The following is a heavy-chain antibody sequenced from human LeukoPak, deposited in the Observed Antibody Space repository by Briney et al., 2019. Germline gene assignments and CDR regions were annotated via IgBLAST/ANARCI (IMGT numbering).Heavy chain of an antibody. Sequence: PSETLSLTCTVSGGSISSYYWSWIRQPAGKGLEWIGRIYTSGSTNYNPSLKSRATMSVDTSKNQFSLKLSSVTAADTAVYYCARAARPRGMDAFDIRGQGTMVTVSS. V-gene: IGHV4-4*07. CDR1: GGSISSYY. D-gene: IGHD6-6*01. CDR2: IYTSGST. J-gene: IGHJ3*02. CDR3: ARAARPRGMDAFDI.